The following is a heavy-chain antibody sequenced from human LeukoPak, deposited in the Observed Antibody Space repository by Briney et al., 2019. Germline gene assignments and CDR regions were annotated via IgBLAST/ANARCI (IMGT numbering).Heavy chain of an antibody. CDR1: GSTFGDYA. CDR3: TRSSGWYNPIDY. V-gene: IGHV3-49*04. Sequence: GGSLRLSCTASGSTFGDYAMSWVRQAPGKGLEWVGFIRSKAYGGTTEYAASVKGRFTISRDDSKSIAYLQMNSLKTENTAVYYCTRSSGWYNPIDYWGQGTLVTVSS. CDR2: IRSKAYGGTT. D-gene: IGHD6-19*01. J-gene: IGHJ4*02.